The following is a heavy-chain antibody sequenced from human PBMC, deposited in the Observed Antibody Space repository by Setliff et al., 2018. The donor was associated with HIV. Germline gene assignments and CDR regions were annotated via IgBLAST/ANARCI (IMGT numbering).Heavy chain of an antibody. J-gene: IGHJ4*02. D-gene: IGHD3-16*02. CDR3: ARTFYDYVWGSYRLRTGFDY. V-gene: IGHV4-34*01. Sequence: PSETLSLTCAVYGGSFSGYYWSWIRQPPGKGLEWIGEINHSGSTNYNPSLKSRVTISVDTSKNQFSLKLSSVTAADTAVYYCARTFYDYVWGSYRLRTGFDYWGQGTLVTVSS. CDR2: INHSGST. CDR1: GGSFSGYY.